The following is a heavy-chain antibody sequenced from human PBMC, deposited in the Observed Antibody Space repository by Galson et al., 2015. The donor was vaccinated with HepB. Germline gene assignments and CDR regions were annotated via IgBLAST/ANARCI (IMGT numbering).Heavy chain of an antibody. CDR3: ARAPIYSNRGYYSDY. CDR1: GFIFNDDA. J-gene: IGHJ4*02. D-gene: IGHD4-11*01. Sequence: SLRLSCAASGFIFNDDALSWFRQSPGKGLEWVGFMRSLAYGGTTEYAASVKGRFTISRDDSKSISYLQMNSRKPEDTAVYYCARAPIYSNRGYYSDYWGQGTLVTVSS. CDR2: MRSLAYGGTT. V-gene: IGHV3-49*03.